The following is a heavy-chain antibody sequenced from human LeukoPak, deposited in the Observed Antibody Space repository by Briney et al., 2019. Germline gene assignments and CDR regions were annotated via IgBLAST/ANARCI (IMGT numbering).Heavy chain of an antibody. V-gene: IGHV3-74*01. CDR3: ARDAAYCGGDCYLFDY. CDR2: INTDGSST. J-gene: IGHJ4*02. Sequence: GGSLRLSCAASGFTSSNYWMHWFRQVPGKGLVWVSRINTDGSSTTYADSVKGRITISRDNAKNTLYLQMNSLRAEDTAVYYCARDAAYCGGDCYLFDYWGQGTLVTVSS. D-gene: IGHD2-21*01. CDR1: GFTSSNYW.